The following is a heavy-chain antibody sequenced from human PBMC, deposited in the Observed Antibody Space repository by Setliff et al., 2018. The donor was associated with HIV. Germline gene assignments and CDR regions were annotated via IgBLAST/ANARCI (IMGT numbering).Heavy chain of an antibody. CDR3: ASTYYSDSLHFHH. CDR2: IYYSGRT. V-gene: IGHV4-59*01. CDR1: GDSLSGYY. D-gene: IGHD3-22*01. J-gene: IGHJ1*01. Sequence: LSLTCTVSGDSLSGYYWSWIRQPPGKGLEWIGYIYYSGRTDYNPSFRRRASISLDTSKNHFSLKLSSVTAADTAVYYCASTYYSDSLHFHHCGQGTLFTVSS.